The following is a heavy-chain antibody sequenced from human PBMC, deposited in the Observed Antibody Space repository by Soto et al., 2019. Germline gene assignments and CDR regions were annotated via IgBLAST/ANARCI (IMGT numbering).Heavy chain of an antibody. D-gene: IGHD2-2*01. J-gene: IGHJ3*02. CDR2: IYPGDSDT. CDR3: ARLQYCSSTSCYLRGAFDI. Sequence: GESLKISCKGSGYSFTSYWIGWVRQMPGKGLEWMGIIYPGDSDTRYSPSFQGQVTISADKSISTAYLQWSSLKASDTAMYYCARLQYCSSTSCYLRGAFDIWGQGTMATVSS. V-gene: IGHV5-51*01. CDR1: GYSFTSYW.